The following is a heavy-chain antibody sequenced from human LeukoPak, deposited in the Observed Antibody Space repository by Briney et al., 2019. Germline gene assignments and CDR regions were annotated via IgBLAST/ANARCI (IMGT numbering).Heavy chain of an antibody. Sequence: PGGSLRLSCAASGFTFSSDGMHWVRQAPGKGLEWVAVLSHDGSDKYYADSVKGRFTISRDNSKNTLYLQMNSLKAEDTAVYYCAKDQFRGWELLRALFDYWGQGTLVTVSS. CDR1: GFTFSSDG. J-gene: IGHJ4*02. CDR3: AKDQFRGWELLRALFDY. V-gene: IGHV3-30*18. D-gene: IGHD1-26*01. CDR2: LSHDGSDK.